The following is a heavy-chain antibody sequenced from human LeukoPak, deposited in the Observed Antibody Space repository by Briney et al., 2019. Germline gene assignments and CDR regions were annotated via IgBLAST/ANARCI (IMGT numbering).Heavy chain of an antibody. D-gene: IGHD3-10*01. V-gene: IGHV4-59*11. CDR2: IYYSGST. Sequence: SETLSLTCTVSGGSISSHYWSWIRQPPGKGLEWIGYIYYSGSTNYNPSLKSRVTISVDTSKNLFSLKLSSVTAADTAVYYCARGTPYGSGSSNWFDPWGQGTLVTVSS. CDR1: GGSISSHY. J-gene: IGHJ5*02. CDR3: ARGTPYGSGSSNWFDP.